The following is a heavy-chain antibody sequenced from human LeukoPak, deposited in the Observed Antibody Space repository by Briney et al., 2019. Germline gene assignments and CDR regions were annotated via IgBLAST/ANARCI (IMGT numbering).Heavy chain of an antibody. V-gene: IGHV1-2*06. CDR2: INPNSGGT. Sequence: ASVTVSSKASGYTFTAYYMHWVRQAPGEGLEWMGRINPNSGGTNYAQKFQGRVTMTKDTSISTGYMELSRLRSDDTAVYYCARAPLGYNWFDPWGQGTLVTVSS. CDR1: GYTFTAYY. CDR3: ARAPLGYNWFDP. D-gene: IGHD3-10*01. J-gene: IGHJ5*02.